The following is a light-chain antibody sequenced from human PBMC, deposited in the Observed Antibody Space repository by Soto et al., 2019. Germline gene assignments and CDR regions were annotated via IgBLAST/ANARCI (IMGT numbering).Light chain of an antibody. J-gene: IGKJ2*01. CDR2: AAS. Sequence: SQMTQSPSSLSACVGDRVTITCRASQSISSYLNWYQQKPGKAPKLLNYAASSLQSGVPSRFSGSGSGTDFTLTISSLQPEDFATYYCPQSYSTPLYTFGQGTNVDIK. V-gene: IGKV1-39*01. CDR3: PQSYSTPLYT. CDR1: QSISSY.